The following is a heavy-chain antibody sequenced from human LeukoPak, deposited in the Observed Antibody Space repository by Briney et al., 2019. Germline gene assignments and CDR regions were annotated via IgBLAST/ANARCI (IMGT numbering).Heavy chain of an antibody. D-gene: IGHD2-2*01. Sequence: ASVKVSCKASGGTFSSYAISWVRHAPGQGLEWMGRIIPILGIANYAQKFQGRVTITADKSTSTAYMELSSLRSEDTAVYYCARDIAVVPAAPLDYWGQGTLVTVSS. CDR1: GGTFSSYA. CDR2: IIPILGIA. CDR3: ARDIAVVPAAPLDY. J-gene: IGHJ4*02. V-gene: IGHV1-69*04.